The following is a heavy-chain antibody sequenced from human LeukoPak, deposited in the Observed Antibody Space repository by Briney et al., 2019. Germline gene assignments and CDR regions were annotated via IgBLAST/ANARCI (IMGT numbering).Heavy chain of an antibody. CDR2: IYFSGTT. CDR3: ARVGMIKAFDF. Sequence: SETLSLTCTVSGGSINDYYWSWIRQPPGKGLEWIGYIYFSGTTHYNPSLKSRVTISADTSKNQFSLKMTSVTAADTAIYYCARVGMIKAFDFWGQGTMVTVSS. CDR1: GGSINDYY. J-gene: IGHJ3*01. V-gene: IGHV4-59*12. D-gene: IGHD3-22*01.